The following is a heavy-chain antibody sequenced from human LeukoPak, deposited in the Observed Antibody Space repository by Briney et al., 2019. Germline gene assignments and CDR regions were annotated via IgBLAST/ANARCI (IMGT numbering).Heavy chain of an antibody. CDR3: VRDRGWFHFDL. J-gene: IGHJ4*02. V-gene: IGHV3-21*01. CDR1: GFTFSSYS. D-gene: IGHD3-10*01. CDR2: ISSSSSYI. Sequence: GGSLRLSCAASGFTFSSYSMNWVRQAPGKGLEWVSSISSSSSYIYYADSVKGRFTISRDNTKNSLFLQLSSLRAEDTAVYYCVRDRGWFHFDLWGQGTLVTVSS.